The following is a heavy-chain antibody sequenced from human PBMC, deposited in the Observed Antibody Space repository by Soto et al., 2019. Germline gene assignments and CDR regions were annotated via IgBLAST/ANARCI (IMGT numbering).Heavy chain of an antibody. CDR3: AKDVRQLVRRWFDP. CDR1: GFTFSSYA. V-gene: IGHV3-23*01. Sequence: GGSLRLSCAASGFTFSSYAMSWVRQAPGKGLEWVSAISGSGGSTYYADSVKGRFTISRDNSKNTLYLQMSSLRAEDTAVYYCAKDVRQLVRRWFDPWGQGTLVTVSS. J-gene: IGHJ5*02. CDR2: ISGSGGST. D-gene: IGHD6-6*01.